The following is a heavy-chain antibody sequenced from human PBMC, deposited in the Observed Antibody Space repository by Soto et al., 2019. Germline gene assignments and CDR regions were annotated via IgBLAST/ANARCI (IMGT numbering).Heavy chain of an antibody. CDR1: GYTFTGYY. CDR3: ARAYSGYDPLLAFDI. Sequence: ASVKGSCKASGYTFTGYYMHWVRQAPGQGLEWMGWINPNSGGTNYAQKFQGWVTMTRDTSISTAYMELSRLRSDDTAVYYCARAYSGYDPLLAFDIWGQGTMVTVSS. CDR2: INPNSGGT. J-gene: IGHJ3*02. D-gene: IGHD5-12*01. V-gene: IGHV1-2*04.